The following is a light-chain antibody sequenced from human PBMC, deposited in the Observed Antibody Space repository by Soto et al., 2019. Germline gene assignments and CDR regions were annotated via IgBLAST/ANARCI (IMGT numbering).Light chain of an antibody. J-gene: IGKJ1*01. CDR2: WAS. CDR1: QSVLYSSNNKNY. CDR3: QQYYSIPRT. V-gene: IGKV4-1*01. Sequence: DIVMTQSPDSLAVSLGERANINCKSSQSVLYSSNNKNYLAWYQQKPGQPPKLLIYWASTRKSGIPDRFSGSGSGTDFTLTISSLQAEDLAVYYCQQYYSIPRTFGQGTNVEIK.